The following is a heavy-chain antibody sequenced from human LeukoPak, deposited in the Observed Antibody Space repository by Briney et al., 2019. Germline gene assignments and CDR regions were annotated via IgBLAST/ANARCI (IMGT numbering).Heavy chain of an antibody. CDR2: IYTSGST. Sequence: SETLSLTCTVSGGSISSSSYYWSWIRQPAGRGLEWIGRIYTSGSTDYNPSLESRATISVDTSKNQFSLELSSVTAADTAVYYCARVLGSSWYYFDYWGQGTLVTVPS. D-gene: IGHD6-13*01. J-gene: IGHJ4*02. CDR1: GGSISSSSYY. CDR3: ARVLGSSWYYFDY. V-gene: IGHV4-61*02.